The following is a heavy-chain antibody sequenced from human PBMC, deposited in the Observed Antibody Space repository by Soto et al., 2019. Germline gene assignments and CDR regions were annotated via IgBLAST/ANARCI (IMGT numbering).Heavy chain of an antibody. CDR1: GFTFSSYA. CDR2: ISYDGSNK. CDR3: ARTGYSSGWYFDY. J-gene: IGHJ4*02. V-gene: IGHV3-30-3*01. D-gene: IGHD6-19*01. Sequence: QVQLVESGGGVVQPGRSLRLSCAASGFTFSSYALHLVRQAPGKGLEWVAVISYDGSNKYYADSVKGRFTISRDNSKNTLYLQMNSLRAEDTAVYYCARTGYSSGWYFDYWGQGTLVTVSS.